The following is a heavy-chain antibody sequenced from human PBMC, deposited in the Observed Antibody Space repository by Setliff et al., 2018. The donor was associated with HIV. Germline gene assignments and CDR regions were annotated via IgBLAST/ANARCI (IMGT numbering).Heavy chain of an antibody. V-gene: IGHV4-34*01. Sequence: SETLSLTCAVYGGSFSDYYWSWIRQPPGKGLEWIANIYYRGNTYYNPSLKRRVTISVDTSKNQFSLKLDSVTAADTAVYYCARDNEQMAVPGAVFDYWGQGTLVTVSS. CDR1: GGSFSDYY. D-gene: IGHD6-19*01. CDR2: IYYRGNT. J-gene: IGHJ4*02. CDR3: ARDNEQMAVPGAVFDY.